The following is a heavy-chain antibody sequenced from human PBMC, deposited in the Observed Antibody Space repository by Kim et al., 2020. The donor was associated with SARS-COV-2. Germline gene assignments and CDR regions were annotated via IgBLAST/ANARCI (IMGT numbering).Heavy chain of an antibody. CDR3: ARGRYDSSGYYSFFDY. CDR2: ISYDGSNK. CDR1: GFTFSSYG. V-gene: IGHV3-33*05. D-gene: IGHD3-22*01. J-gene: IGHJ4*02. Sequence: GGSLRLSCAASGFTFSSYGMHWVRQAPGKGLEWVAVISYDGSNKYYADSVKGRFTISRDNPKNTLYLQMNSLRAEDTAVYYCARGRYDSSGYYSFFDYWGQGTLVTVSS.